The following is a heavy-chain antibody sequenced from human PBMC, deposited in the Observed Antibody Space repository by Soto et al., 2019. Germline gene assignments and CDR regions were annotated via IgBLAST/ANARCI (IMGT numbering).Heavy chain of an antibody. CDR2: IYHSGNT. D-gene: IGHD6-13*01. CDR3: ARDLAAVGTPLFDF. J-gene: IGHJ4*02. CDR1: GGSINNYF. Sequence: SETLSLTCTVSGGSINNYFWSWIRQPPGKGLEWIGYIYHSGNTIYNPSLKSRVTISVDTSEKQFSLKLSSVTAADTAVYYCARDLAAVGTPLFDFWGQGTLVTVSS. V-gene: IGHV4-59*01.